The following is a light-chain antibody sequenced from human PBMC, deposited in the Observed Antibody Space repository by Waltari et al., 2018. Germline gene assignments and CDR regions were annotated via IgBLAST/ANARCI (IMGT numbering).Light chain of an antibody. V-gene: IGKV3-20*01. CDR3: QQYGTSPT. CDR1: QSVGSSF. CDR2: GES. Sequence: EIVLTQSPGTLSLSPGERATLSCRASQSVGSSFLAWYQQKPAQAPRLLMYGESSRATGIPDRFSGSGSGTDFTLTISRLEPEDFAVYYCQQYGTSPTFGQGTRLDIK. J-gene: IGKJ5*01.